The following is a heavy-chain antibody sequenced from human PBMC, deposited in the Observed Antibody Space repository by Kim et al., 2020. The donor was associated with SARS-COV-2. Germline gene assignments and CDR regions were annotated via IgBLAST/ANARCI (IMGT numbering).Heavy chain of an antibody. CDR2: T. J-gene: IGHJ3*02. D-gene: IGHD3-10*01. CDR3: ARDKELQGFDI. Sequence: TTYTPSLKSRVTISVETSKNQFSLKLSSVTAADTAVYYCARDKELQGFDIWGQGTMVTVSS. V-gene: IGHV4-59*01.